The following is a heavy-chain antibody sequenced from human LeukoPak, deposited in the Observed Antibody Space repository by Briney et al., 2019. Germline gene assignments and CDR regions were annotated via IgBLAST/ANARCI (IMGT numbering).Heavy chain of an antibody. Sequence: ASVKVSCKASGYTFIHYGISWVRQAPGQGLEWMGWVNTYNGNTNYVQKLQGRVTMTTDTSTSTAYMELSRLRSDDTAVYYCARDLAGRGTRAAHFDYWGQGTLVTVSS. CDR1: GYTFIHYG. J-gene: IGHJ4*02. V-gene: IGHV1-18*01. CDR3: ARDLAGRGTRAAHFDY. CDR2: VNTYNGNT. D-gene: IGHD7-27*01.